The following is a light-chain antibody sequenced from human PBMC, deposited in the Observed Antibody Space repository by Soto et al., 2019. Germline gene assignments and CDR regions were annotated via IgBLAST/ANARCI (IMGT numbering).Light chain of an antibody. Sequence: EIVLTQSPGTLSLSPGERATLSCRASQSVSSSYLAWYQQKPGQAPRLLIYDVSSRATGIPDRFSGSGSGTDFSLTISRLEPEDFAVYYCQQYGNSPQTFGQGTKVEIK. CDR2: DVS. V-gene: IGKV3-20*01. J-gene: IGKJ1*01. CDR1: QSVSSSY. CDR3: QQYGNSPQT.